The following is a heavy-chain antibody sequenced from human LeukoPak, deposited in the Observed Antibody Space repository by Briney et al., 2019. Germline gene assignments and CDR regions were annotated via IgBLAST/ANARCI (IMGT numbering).Heavy chain of an antibody. CDR3: AKASHSSSWRYYFDY. V-gene: IGHV4-59*12. D-gene: IGHD6-13*01. CDR1: GGSISSYY. Sequence: SETLSLTCTVSGGSISSYYWSWIRQPPGKGLEWIGYIYYSGSTNYNPSLKSRVTISVDTSKNQFSLKLSSVTAADTAVYYCAKASHSSSWRYYFDYWGQGTLVTVSS. CDR2: IYYSGST. J-gene: IGHJ4*02.